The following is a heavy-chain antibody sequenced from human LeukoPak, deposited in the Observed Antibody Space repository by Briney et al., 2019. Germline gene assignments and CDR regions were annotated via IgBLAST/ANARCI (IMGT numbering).Heavy chain of an antibody. Sequence: SETLSLTCTVSGYSTRSGYYWGWTRRPPGKGRELIGSIYHSGRTYYNPSLNSRVTISVDTSKNQFSLKLSSVTAADTAVYYCARAPGDNAFDIWGQGTMVTVSS. CDR3: ARAPGDNAFDI. J-gene: IGHJ3*02. CDR1: GYSTRSGYY. CDR2: IYHSGRT. D-gene: IGHD7-27*01. V-gene: IGHV4-38-2*02.